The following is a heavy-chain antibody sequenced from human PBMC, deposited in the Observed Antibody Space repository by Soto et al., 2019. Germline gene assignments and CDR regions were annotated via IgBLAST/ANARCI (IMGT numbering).Heavy chain of an antibody. D-gene: IGHD3-22*01. CDR1: GYSFTSYW. CDR2: IYPGDSDT. CDR3: ARHHYTYVRSHHDIGGSYPDY. Sequence: PGESLKISCKGSGYSFTSYWIGWVRQMAWKGLEWMGIIYPGDSDTRYSPSFQGQVTISADKSISTAYLQWNTLKASDNPIYYCARHHYTYVRSHHDIGGSYPDYWGQGTLVTVSS. J-gene: IGHJ4*02. V-gene: IGHV5-51*01.